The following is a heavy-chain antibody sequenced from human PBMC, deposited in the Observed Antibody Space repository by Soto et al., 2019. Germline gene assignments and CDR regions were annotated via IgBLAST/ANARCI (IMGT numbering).Heavy chain of an antibody. CDR2: ISSSSSTI. CDR1: GFTFSSYS. J-gene: IGHJ5*02. V-gene: IGHV3-48*02. D-gene: IGHD2-21*02. CDR3: ARDRLRHIVVVTAPNWFDP. Sequence: EVQLVESGGGLVQPGGSLRLSCAASGFTFSSYSMNWVRQAPGKGLEWVSYISSSSSTIYYADSVKGRFTISRDNAKNSLYLQMNSLRDEDTAVYYCARDRLRHIVVVTAPNWFDPWGQGTLVTVSS.